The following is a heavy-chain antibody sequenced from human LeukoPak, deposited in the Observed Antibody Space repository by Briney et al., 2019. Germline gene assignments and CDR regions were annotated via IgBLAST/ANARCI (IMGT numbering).Heavy chain of an antibody. D-gene: IGHD3-10*01. Sequence: GGSLRLSCAASGFTFSSYSMNWVRQAPGKGLEWVSVVYTGGHTYYADSVKGRFTISRDTSKNTLHLQMNSLRAEDTALYYCTRGGFGVTAAHYWGQGTLVTVSS. J-gene: IGHJ4*02. CDR1: GFTFSSYS. CDR2: VYTGGHT. V-gene: IGHV3-53*01. CDR3: TRGGFGVTAAHY.